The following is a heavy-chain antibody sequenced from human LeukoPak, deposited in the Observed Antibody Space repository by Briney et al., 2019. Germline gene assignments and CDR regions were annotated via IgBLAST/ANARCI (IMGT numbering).Heavy chain of an antibody. V-gene: IGHV3-30*02. CDR2: IRYDGGNK. D-gene: IGHD4-11*01. CDR1: GFTFSNYG. CDR3: AKDEVTRGYYYVDV. J-gene: IGHJ6*03. Sequence: GGSLRLSCAASGFTFSNYGMQSVRQAPGKGLEWVAFIRYDGGNKYYADSVKGRFTISRDNSKNTLYLQMNSLRTEDTAVYYCAKDEVTRGYYYVDVWGKGTTVTVSS.